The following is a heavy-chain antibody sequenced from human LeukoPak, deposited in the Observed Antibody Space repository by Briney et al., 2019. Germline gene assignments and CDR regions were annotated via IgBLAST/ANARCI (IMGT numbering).Heavy chain of an antibody. CDR1: GLCVRSSY. J-gene: IGHJ4*02. Sequence: SLTLSCEVAGLCVRSSYMSWVSQAPGRELEWVSVIYSGDRTYYAESVKGRFTISRDTTKNTLYLQMNNLRADDTARYYCTRDLTGTTWSENDYWGQGTLVTISS. V-gene: IGHV3-53*01. CDR2: IYSGDRT. D-gene: IGHD6-13*01. CDR3: TRDLTGTTWSENDY.